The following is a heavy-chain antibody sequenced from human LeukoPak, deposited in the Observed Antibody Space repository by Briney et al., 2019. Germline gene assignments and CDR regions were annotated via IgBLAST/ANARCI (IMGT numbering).Heavy chain of an antibody. V-gene: IGHV3-7*01. D-gene: IGHD1-26*01. CDR3: ARVQWELRGVGSYFEY. J-gene: IGHJ4*02. Sequence: PGGSLRLSCVDSGFTFRSYWMSWVRQAPGKGLEWVANIKQDGSEKYYVDSVKGRSTMSRDNAKNSLYLQMNSLRAEDTAVYYCARVQWELRGVGSYFEYWGQGALVTVSS. CDR2: IKQDGSEK. CDR1: GFTFRSYW.